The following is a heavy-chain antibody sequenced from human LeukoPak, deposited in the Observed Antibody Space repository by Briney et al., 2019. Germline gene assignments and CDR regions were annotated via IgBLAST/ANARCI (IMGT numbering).Heavy chain of an antibody. Sequence: PSETLSLTCAVSGGSISSGGYSWSWIRQPPGKGLEWIGYIYHSGGTYYNPSLKSRVTISVDRSKNQFSLKLTSVTAADTAVYYCAGNWNYVWFWAFDIWGQGTMVTVSS. CDR2: IYHSGGT. J-gene: IGHJ3*02. CDR1: GGSISSGGYS. V-gene: IGHV4-30-2*01. D-gene: IGHD1-7*01. CDR3: AGNWNYVWFWAFDI.